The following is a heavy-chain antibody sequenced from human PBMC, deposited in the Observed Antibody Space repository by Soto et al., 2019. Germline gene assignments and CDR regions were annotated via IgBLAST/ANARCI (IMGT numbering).Heavy chain of an antibody. D-gene: IGHD3-22*01. Sequence: GESLKISCTGSGYSFTSYWIAWVRQVPGRGLEWMGIIFPGDSDTRYSPSFQGQVTISADKSISTAYLQWSSLKASDTAMYYCARLPGDYYDSSGPSGGIDYWGQGTLVTVSS. CDR3: ARLPGDYYDSSGPSGGIDY. CDR1: GYSFTSYW. V-gene: IGHV5-51*01. J-gene: IGHJ4*02. CDR2: IFPGDSDT.